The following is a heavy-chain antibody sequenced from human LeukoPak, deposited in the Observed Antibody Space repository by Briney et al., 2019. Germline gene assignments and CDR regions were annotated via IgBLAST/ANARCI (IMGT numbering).Heavy chain of an antibody. V-gene: IGHV3-30*02. CDR3: AKDNVKVTTIRRVPHYMDV. D-gene: IGHD5-12*01. CDR1: GFIFSSYG. Sequence: GGSLRLSCAASGFIFSSYGMHWVRQAPGKGLEWVAFIRYDGSIKYYADSVKGRFTISIDNSKNTLYLQMSSLTAEDTAVYYCAKDNVKVTTIRRVPHYMDVWGKGATVTISS. CDR2: IRYDGSIK. J-gene: IGHJ6*03.